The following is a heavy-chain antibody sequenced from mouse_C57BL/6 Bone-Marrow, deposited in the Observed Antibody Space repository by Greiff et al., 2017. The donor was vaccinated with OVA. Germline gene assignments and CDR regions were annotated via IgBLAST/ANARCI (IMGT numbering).Heavy chain of an antibody. D-gene: IGHD1-1*01. V-gene: IGHV1-26*01. J-gene: IGHJ1*03. CDR3: ARRDYGSSYVFYWYFDV. CDR1: GYTFTDYY. Sequence: EVQLQQSGPELVKPGASVKISCKASGYTFTDYYMNWVKQSHGKSLEWIGDINPNNGGTSYNQKFKGKATLTVDKSSSTAYMELRSLTSEDSAVYYCARRDYGSSYVFYWYFDVWGTGTTVTVSS. CDR2: INPNNGGT.